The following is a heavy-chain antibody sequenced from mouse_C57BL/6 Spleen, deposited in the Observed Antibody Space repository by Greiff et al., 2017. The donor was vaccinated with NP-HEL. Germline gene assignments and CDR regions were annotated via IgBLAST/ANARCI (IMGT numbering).Heavy chain of an antibody. CDR3: AREADGGSSLAWFAY. D-gene: IGHD1-1*01. Sequence: VQLKQPGAELVKPGASVKLSCKASGYTFTSYWMHWVKQRPGQGLEWIGMIHPNSGSTNYNEKFKSKATLTVDKSSSTAYMQLSSLTSEDSAVYYCAREADGGSSLAWFAYWGQGTLVTVSA. CDR2: IHPNSGST. V-gene: IGHV1-64*01. J-gene: IGHJ3*01. CDR1: GYTFTSYW.